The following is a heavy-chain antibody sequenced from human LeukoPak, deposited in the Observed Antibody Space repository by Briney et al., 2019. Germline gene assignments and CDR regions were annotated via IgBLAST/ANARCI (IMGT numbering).Heavy chain of an antibody. Sequence: ASVKVSCKASGYTFTGYYMYWVRQGQGQGLEWMGWINPNSGGTKYAEKFESGVTMTWDASTRTAYMVLRRLRSDDTAVYYCARVWATAATGWNWFDLWGQGTLVTVSS. V-gene: IGHV1-2*02. CDR3: ARVWATAATGWNWFDL. D-gene: IGHD6-13*01. CDR1: GYTFTGYY. CDR2: INPNSGGT. J-gene: IGHJ5*02.